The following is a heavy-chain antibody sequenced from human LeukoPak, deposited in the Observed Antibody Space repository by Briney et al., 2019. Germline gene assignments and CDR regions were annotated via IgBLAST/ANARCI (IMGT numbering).Heavy chain of an antibody. D-gene: IGHD3-22*01. J-gene: IGHJ4*02. Sequence: PGGSLRLSCAASGFTFSSYGMHWVRQAPGKGLEWVAFIRYDGSNKYYADSVKGRVTIFRDNSKNTLYVQMNSLRAEDTAVYYCAKGDSSGLFNPYYFDYWGQGTLVTVSS. CDR1: GFTFSSYG. V-gene: IGHV3-30*02. CDR3: AKGDSSGLFNPYYFDY. CDR2: IRYDGSNK.